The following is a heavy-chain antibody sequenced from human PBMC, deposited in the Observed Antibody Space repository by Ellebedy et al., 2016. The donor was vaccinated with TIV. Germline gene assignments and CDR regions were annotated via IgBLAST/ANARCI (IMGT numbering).Heavy chain of an antibody. CDR2: MSTSSNTK. CDR3: ARDGYFDW. Sequence: GESLKISCVASGFTFSSYSMNWVRQAPGKGLEWISYMSTSSNTKYYADSVKGRFTISRGNAKNSLYLQRNSLRAEDTAVYYCARDGYFDWWGQGTLVTVSS. V-gene: IGHV3-48*01. D-gene: IGHD2-2*03. CDR1: GFTFSSYS. J-gene: IGHJ4*02.